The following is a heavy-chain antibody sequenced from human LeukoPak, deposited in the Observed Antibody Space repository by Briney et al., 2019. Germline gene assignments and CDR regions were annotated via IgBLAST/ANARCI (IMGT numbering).Heavy chain of an antibody. J-gene: IGHJ4*02. Sequence: GGSQRLSCAASGFTFSSYWMDWVRQAPGKGLVWVSRINSDGSSTSYADSVKGRFTISRDNAKNTLYLQMNSLRAEDTAVYYCARDLEAAGLDYWGQGTLVTVSS. CDR2: INSDGSST. CDR1: GFTFSSYW. V-gene: IGHV3-74*01. CDR3: ARDLEAAGLDY. D-gene: IGHD6-13*01.